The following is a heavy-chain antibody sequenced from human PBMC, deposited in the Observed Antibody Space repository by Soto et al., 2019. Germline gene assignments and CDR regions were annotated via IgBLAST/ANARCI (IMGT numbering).Heavy chain of an antibody. Sequence: WLPLRHSCTASEVNFISYAMSCVLQAPGKGLEWVSIISSNGESTYHTGATYYADSVRGRFTIYRDNSKKTLYLQMSSLRADDTAVYFCTKALFCSSASCYSGGDSFHVWGQGTMVTVSS. J-gene: IGHJ3*01. CDR2: ISSNGEST. CDR3: TKALFCSSASCYSGGDSFHV. CDR1: EVNFISYA. V-gene: IGHV3-23*01. D-gene: IGHD2-2*01.